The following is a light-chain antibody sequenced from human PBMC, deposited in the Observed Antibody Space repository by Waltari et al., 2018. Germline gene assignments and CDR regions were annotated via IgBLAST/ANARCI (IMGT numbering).Light chain of an antibody. Sequence: EVVLTQSPATLSLSPGERATLSCRASESVSNYLAWYQQKPGQAPTLLIYDASTRATGIPARFSGSGSGTDFTLSISSLEPEEFAVYYCQLRYKWPPIFTFGPGTKVHIK. CDR1: ESVSNY. V-gene: IGKV3-11*01. CDR2: DAS. J-gene: IGKJ3*01. CDR3: QLRYKWPPIFT.